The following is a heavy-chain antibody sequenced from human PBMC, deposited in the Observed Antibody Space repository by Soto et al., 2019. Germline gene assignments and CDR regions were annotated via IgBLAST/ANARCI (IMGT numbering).Heavy chain of an antibody. CDR1: GFTFSIYG. CDR3: VRDRRINTDADMDY. Sequence: QVQLVESGGGVVQPGSSLRLSCAGSGFTFSIYGMHWVRQAPGKGLEWVAVMYSDRSNQYYADSVKGRFTSSRDNSNNMVYIPLSGQRLGDRALYSCVRDRRINTDADMDYWGQGVLVTVSS. CDR2: MYSDRSNQ. D-gene: IGHD5-18*01. V-gene: IGHV3-30*03. J-gene: IGHJ4*02.